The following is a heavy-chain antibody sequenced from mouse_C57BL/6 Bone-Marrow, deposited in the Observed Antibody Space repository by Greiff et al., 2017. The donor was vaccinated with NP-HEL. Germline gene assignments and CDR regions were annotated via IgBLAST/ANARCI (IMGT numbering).Heavy chain of an antibody. CDR1: GYTFTSYW. V-gene: IGHV1-69*01. Sequence: QVQLQQSGAELVMPGASVKLSCKASGYTFTSYWMHWVKQRPGQGLEWIGEIDPSDSYTNYNQKLKGKSTLTVDKSSSTAYMQLSSRTSEDSAVYYCARWGDGYFDYWGQGTTLTVSS. D-gene: IGHD2-3*01. J-gene: IGHJ2*01. CDR2: IDPSDSYT. CDR3: ARWGDGYFDY.